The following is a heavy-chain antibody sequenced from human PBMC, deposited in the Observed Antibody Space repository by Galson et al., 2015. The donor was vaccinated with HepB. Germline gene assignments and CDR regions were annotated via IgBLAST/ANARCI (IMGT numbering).Heavy chain of an antibody. CDR1: GFTFSSYA. CDR2: ISYDGSNK. V-gene: IGHV3-30-3*01. D-gene: IGHD6-6*01. J-gene: IGHJ4*02. Sequence: SLRLSCAASGFTFSSYAMHWVRQAPGKGLEWVAVISYDGSNKYYADSVKGRFTISRDNSKNTLYLQMNSLRAEDTAVYYCARDGSSSSFDYWGQGTLVTVSS. CDR3: ARDGSSSSFDY.